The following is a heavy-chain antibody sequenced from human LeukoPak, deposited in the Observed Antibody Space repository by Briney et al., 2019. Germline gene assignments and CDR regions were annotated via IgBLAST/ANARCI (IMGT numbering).Heavy chain of an antibody. D-gene: IGHD1-26*01. Sequence: GGALRLPCAASEFTFDNYAMSWVRQAPGKGLEWGSVISGSGYYSYYADSVKGRFTISRDNSKTTLYLQMNSLRADDTAVYYCAKGGPTGSNYFDFWGQGTLVTVSS. CDR2: ISGSGYYS. CDR3: AKGGPTGSNYFDF. CDR1: EFTFDNYA. J-gene: IGHJ4*02. V-gene: IGHV3-23*01.